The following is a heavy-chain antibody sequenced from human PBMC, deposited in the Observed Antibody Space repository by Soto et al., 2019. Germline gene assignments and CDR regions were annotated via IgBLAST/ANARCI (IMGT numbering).Heavy chain of an antibody. V-gene: IGHV3-21*02. CDR1: GFTFSSYT. CDR2: ISSRSTNT. CDR3: ASGPLYYFDY. J-gene: IGHJ4*02. Sequence: EVQLVESGGGLVKPGGTLRLSCEDSGFTFSSYTMNWVRRAPGKGLEWVSSISSRSTNTHYADSVRGRFTISRDNAKRPLYLQTNSLRAENTAVYYCASGPLYYFDYWCQGTLVTVSS.